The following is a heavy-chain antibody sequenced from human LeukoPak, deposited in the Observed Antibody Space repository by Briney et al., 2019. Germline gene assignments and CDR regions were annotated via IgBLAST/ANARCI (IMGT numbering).Heavy chain of an antibody. J-gene: IGHJ4*02. V-gene: IGHV3-30*02. CDR3: ARDPFWSGYPIHTLDY. D-gene: IGHD3-3*01. CDR1: GFTFSSYG. Sequence: PGGSLRLSCAASGFTFSSYGMHWVRQAPGKGLEWVAFIRYDGSNKYYVDSVKGRFTISRDNSKNTLYLQMNSLRAEDTAVYYCARDPFWSGYPIHTLDYWGQGTLVTVSS. CDR2: IRYDGSNK.